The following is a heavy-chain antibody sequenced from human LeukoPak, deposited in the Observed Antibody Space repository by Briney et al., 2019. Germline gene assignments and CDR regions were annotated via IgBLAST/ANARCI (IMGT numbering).Heavy chain of an antibody. CDR2: ISGSGGST. D-gene: IGHD2-15*01. J-gene: IGHJ4*02. CDR3: AKSAGYCSGASCYLSGGAFYYFDY. Sequence: GGSLRLSCAASGSTFSSYAMTWVRQAPGKGLEWVSAISGSGGSTYYADSVKGRFTISRDNSKNTLYLQMNSLRAEDTAVYYCAKSAGYCSGASCYLSGGAFYYFDYWGQGTLVTVSS. V-gene: IGHV3-23*01. CDR1: GSTFSSYA.